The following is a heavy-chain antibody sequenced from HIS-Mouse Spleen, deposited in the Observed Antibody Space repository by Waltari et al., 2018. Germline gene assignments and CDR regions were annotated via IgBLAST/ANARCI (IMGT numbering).Heavy chain of an antibody. J-gene: IGHJ4*02. D-gene: IGHD4-4*01. V-gene: IGHV1-8*01. CDR2: MNPSNGKT. Sequence: QVQLVQSGAEVKKPGASVKVSCKPSGNPFTSYDINLVRKSTGQGLEWMGWMNPSNGKTGYEQKFQGRVTMTRNTSISTAYMELSSLRSEDTAVYYCARGHDYSNYFDYWGQGTLVTVSS. CDR3: ARGHDYSNYFDY. CDR1: GNPFTSYD.